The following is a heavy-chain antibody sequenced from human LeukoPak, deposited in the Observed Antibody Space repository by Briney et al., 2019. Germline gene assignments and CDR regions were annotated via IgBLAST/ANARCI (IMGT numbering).Heavy chain of an antibody. D-gene: IGHD4-17*01. V-gene: IGHV3-73*01. J-gene: IGHJ3*02. Sequence: GGSLRLSCAASGFTFSGSAMHWVRQASGKGLEWIGRIRSRTHDYATAYPESVKGRFTICRDDLKNTAYLQMNSLKTEDTAVYYCTRLTIDYGDYMDGFDIWGQGTMVTVSS. CDR3: TRLTIDYGDYMDGFDI. CDR2: IRSRTHDYAT. CDR1: GFTFSGSA.